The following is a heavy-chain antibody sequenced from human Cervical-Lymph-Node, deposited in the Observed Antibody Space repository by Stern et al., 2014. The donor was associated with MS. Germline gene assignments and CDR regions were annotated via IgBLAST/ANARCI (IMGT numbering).Heavy chain of an antibody. D-gene: IGHD3-10*01. CDR2: IPYSGST. J-gene: IGHJ4*02. CDR3: ARTEWFGELAFDY. V-gene: IGHV4-30-4*01. CDR1: GGSISSGDNY. Sequence: VQLVESGPGLVKPSQTLSLTCTVSGGSISSGDNYWSWVRQPPGKGLEWIGYIPYSGSTFYNPSLKSRITISVDTSKNQFSLRLTSVTAADTAVYYCARTEWFGELAFDYWGQGTLVTVSS.